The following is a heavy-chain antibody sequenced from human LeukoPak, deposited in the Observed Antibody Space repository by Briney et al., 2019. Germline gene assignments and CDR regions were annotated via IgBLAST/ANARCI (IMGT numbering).Heavy chain of an antibody. CDR2: ISSSGSTI. Sequence: GGSLRLSCAASGSTFSDYYMSWIRQAPGKGLEWVSYISSSGSTIYYADSVKGRFTISRDNAKNSLYLQMNSLRAEDTAVYCCAREGTYYDILGAFDIWGQGTMVTVSS. CDR3: AREGTYYDILGAFDI. CDR1: GSTFSDYY. J-gene: IGHJ3*02. V-gene: IGHV3-11*01. D-gene: IGHD3-9*01.